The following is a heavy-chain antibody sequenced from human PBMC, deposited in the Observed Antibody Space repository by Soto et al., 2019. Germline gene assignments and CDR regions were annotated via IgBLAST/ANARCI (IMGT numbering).Heavy chain of an antibody. V-gene: IGHV4-39*07. J-gene: IGHJ3*02. CDR2: YYYSGRT. D-gene: IGHD3-10*01. CDR1: GGSISSRSYS. Sequence: PSETLSLTCTVSGGSISSRSYSWGWMRQPPRQGPERIGTYYYSGRTYYTPPLKSRVTISVDTSKNQFSLKLSSVTAADTAVYYCARGGWGLLEDDAFDIWGQGTMVTVSS. CDR3: ARGGWGLLEDDAFDI.